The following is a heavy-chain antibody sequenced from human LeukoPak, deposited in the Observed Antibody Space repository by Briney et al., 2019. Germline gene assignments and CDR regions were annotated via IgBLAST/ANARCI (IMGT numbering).Heavy chain of an antibody. CDR3: ARATPELWFGELLPSYLFDY. D-gene: IGHD3-10*01. CDR1: GGTFSGYA. J-gene: IGHJ4*02. CDR2: IIPIFGTA. V-gene: IGHV1-69*05. Sequence: ASVKVSCKASGGTFSGYAISWVRQASGQGLEWMGGIIPIFGTANYAQKFQGRVTITTDESTSTAYMELSSLRSEDTAVYYCARATPELWFGELLPSYLFDYWGQGTLVTVSS.